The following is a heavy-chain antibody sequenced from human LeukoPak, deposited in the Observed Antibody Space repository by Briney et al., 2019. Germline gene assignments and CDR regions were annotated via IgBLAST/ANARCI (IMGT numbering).Heavy chain of an antibody. CDR3: ARDTLRYYGMDV. D-gene: IGHD5/OR15-5a*01. Sequence: KASETLSLTCTVSGGSISSGDYYWSWIRQPPGKGLEWIGYIYYSGSTYYNPSLKSRVTISVDTSKNQFSLKLSSVTAADTAVYYCARDTLRYYGMDVWGQGTTVTVSS. CDR1: GGSISSGDYY. CDR2: IYYSGST. J-gene: IGHJ6*02. V-gene: IGHV4-30-4*01.